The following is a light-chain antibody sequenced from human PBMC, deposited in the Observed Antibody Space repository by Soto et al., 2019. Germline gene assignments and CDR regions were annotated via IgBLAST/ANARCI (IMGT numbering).Light chain of an antibody. Sequence: EIVLTQSPGTLSLSPGDRATLSCRASQSVSDSYLSWYQRKPGQAPRLLIYGASNRATDIPGRFSGSGSGTDFTLTITRLEPEDFAVYCCQQYGSSPPTFGQGTKVEIK. CDR3: QQYGSSPPT. CDR1: QSVSDSY. CDR2: GAS. J-gene: IGKJ1*01. V-gene: IGKV3-20*01.